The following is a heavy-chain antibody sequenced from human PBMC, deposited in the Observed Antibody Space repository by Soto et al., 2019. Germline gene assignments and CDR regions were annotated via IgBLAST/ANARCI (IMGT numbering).Heavy chain of an antibody. J-gene: IGHJ3*01. Sequence: GGSLRLSCAASGFTFRNYAMIWVRQAPGRGLEWVSFVSGSAAVSKLVDSVRGRFTVSRDNSKSTVYLQMNSLRSEDTALYYCVRSTIEVATRGDAFDLWGQGTMVTVSS. D-gene: IGHD6-19*01. CDR2: VSGSAAVS. V-gene: IGHV3-23*01. CDR3: VRSTIEVATRGDAFDL. CDR1: GFTFRNYA.